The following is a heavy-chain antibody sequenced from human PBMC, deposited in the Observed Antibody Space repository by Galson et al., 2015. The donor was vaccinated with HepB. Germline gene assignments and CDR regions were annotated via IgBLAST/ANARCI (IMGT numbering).Heavy chain of an antibody. D-gene: IGHD3-9*01. CDR2: INAGNGNT. J-gene: IGHJ4*02. CDR3: ARAADPWDLRYFDWGGTHFDY. V-gene: IGHV1-3*01. CDR1: GYTFTSYA. Sequence: SVKVSCKASGYTFTSYAMHWVRQAPGQRLEWMGWINAGNGNTKYSQKSQGRVTITRDTSASTAYMELSSLRSEDTAVYYCARAADPWDLRYFDWGGTHFDYWGQGTLVTVSS.